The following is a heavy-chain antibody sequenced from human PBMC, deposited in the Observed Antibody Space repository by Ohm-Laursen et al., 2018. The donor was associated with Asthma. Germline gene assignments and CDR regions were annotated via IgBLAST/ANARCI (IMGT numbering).Heavy chain of an antibody. V-gene: IGHV4-59*01. Sequence: TLSLTCTVSGGSISSFYWSWIRQPPGKGLEWIGYIYYSGSTNYNPSLKSRVTISLDTSKNQFSLKLSSVTAEDTAVYYCARGPDYGSGSYYVSGVYFDYWGQGTLVTVSS. CDR1: GGSISSFY. CDR2: IYYSGST. D-gene: IGHD3-10*01. J-gene: IGHJ4*02. CDR3: ARGPDYGSGSYYVSGVYFDY.